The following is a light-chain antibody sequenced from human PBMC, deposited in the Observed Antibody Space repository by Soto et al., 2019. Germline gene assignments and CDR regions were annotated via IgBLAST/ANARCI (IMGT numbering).Light chain of an antibody. CDR2: LNNDGSH. CDR1: SGHSSYA. CDR3: QTWGTGFQF. V-gene: IGLV4-69*01. Sequence: QSVLTQSPSASASLGASVKLTCTLSSGHSSYAIAWHQKQPGKGPRYLMDLNNDGSHTKGDGIPNRFSGSSSGADRFLSMSSLQSEDEADYCCQTWGTGFQFFGGGTKLTVL. J-gene: IGLJ2*01.